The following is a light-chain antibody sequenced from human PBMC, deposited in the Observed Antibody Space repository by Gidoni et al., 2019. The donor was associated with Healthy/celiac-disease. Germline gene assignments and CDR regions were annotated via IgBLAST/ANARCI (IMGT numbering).Light chain of an antibody. Sequence: EIVMTQSPATLSVSPGERATLSCRASLSVSSNLAWYQQKPGQAPRILIYGASTRATGIPARFSGSGSGKEFTHTISSLQSEEFAVYYCQQYNNWPYGTFGQXTKVEIK. CDR1: LSVSSN. CDR2: GAS. CDR3: QQYNNWPYGT. J-gene: IGKJ1*01. V-gene: IGKV3-15*01.